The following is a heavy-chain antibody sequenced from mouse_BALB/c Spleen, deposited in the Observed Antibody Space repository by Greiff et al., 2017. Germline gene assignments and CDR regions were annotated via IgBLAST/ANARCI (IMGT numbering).Heavy chain of an antibody. CDR2: INPSTGYT. J-gene: IGHJ3*01. D-gene: IGHD2-5*01. CDR3: ARSNLSWFAY. CDR1: GYTFTSYW. Sequence: VQLQQSGAELAKPGASVKMSCKASGYTFTSYWMHWVKQRPGQGLEWIGYINPSTGYTEYNQKFKDKATLTADKSSSTAYMQLSSLTSEDSAVYYCARSNLSWFAYWGQGTLVTVSA. V-gene: IGHV1-7*01.